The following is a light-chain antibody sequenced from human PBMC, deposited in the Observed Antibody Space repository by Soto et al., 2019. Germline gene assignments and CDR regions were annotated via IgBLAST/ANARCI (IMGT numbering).Light chain of an antibody. CDR2: GAS. J-gene: IGKJ2*01. Sequence: EIVLTQSPGTLSLSPGERATLSCRARQSVSSSSLAWYQQKPGQAPRLLIYGASSRATGIPDRFSGSGSGTDFTLTIRRLEPEDFAVYYCQQYGSSPPNTCGQGTKLEIK. V-gene: IGKV3-20*01. CDR3: QQYGSSPPNT. CDR1: QSVSSSS.